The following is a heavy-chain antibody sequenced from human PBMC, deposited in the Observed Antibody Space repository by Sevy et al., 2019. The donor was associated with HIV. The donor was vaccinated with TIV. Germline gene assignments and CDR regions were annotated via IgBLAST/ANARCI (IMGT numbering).Heavy chain of an antibody. J-gene: IGHJ3*02. CDR3: ARAIVAAGISGAFDI. CDR2: ISYDGSNE. CDR1: GFTFSSYA. Sequence: GGSLRLSCAASGFTFSSYAMHWVRQAPGKGLEWVAVISYDGSNEYYADSVKGRFTISRDNSKNTLYLQMNSLRAEDTAVYYCARAIVAAGISGAFDIWGQGTMVTVSS. V-gene: IGHV3-30-3*01. D-gene: IGHD6-13*01.